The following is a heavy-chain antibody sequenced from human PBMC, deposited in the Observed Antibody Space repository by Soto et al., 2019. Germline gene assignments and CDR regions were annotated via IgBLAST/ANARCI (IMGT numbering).Heavy chain of an antibody. Sequence: GASVKVSCKASGYTFTSYAMHWVRQAPGQRLEWMGWINAGNGNTKYSQKFQGRVTITRDTSASTAYMELSSLRSEDTAVYYCARPSDLSGGSCYAHWGQGTLVTVSS. V-gene: IGHV1-3*01. CDR1: GYTFTSYA. CDR3: ARPSDLSGGSCYAH. J-gene: IGHJ4*02. CDR2: INAGNGNT. D-gene: IGHD2-15*01.